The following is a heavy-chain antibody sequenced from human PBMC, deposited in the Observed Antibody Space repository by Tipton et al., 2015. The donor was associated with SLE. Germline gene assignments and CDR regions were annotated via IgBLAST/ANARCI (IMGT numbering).Heavy chain of an antibody. CDR3: ARELVKTRGWFDP. V-gene: IGHV4-31*03. Sequence: TLSLTCTVSGVSISSGGYYWNWIRQHPEKGLEWIGYIYYTGNNYYNPALKGRVAMSIDTSKNQVSLRLNSVTAADTAVYYCARELVKTRGWFDPWDQGTLVTVSS. J-gene: IGHJ5*02. D-gene: IGHD3-16*02. CDR1: GVSISSGGYY. CDR2: IYYTGNN.